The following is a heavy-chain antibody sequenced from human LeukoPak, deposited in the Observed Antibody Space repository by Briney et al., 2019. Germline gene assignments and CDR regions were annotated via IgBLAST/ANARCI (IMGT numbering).Heavy chain of an antibody. CDR1: GFTFSSYS. J-gene: IGHJ3*02. CDR2: IDSSSSYI. Sequence: GGPLSLFCAASGFTFSSYSVQWVRHAPGGGLEWVSSIDSSSSYIYYTDSVKGRFTISRDNTNNSLFLQMNSLRVENTAVYYGARPGITGTMGYGAFDIWGQGTRVTVSS. D-gene: IGHD1-7*01. CDR3: ARPGITGTMGYGAFDI. V-gene: IGHV3-21*01.